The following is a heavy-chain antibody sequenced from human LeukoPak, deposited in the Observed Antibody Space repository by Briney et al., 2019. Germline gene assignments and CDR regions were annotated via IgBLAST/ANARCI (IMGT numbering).Heavy chain of an antibody. J-gene: IGHJ3*02. CDR1: VGSISSHY. CDR3: ARAKQQLVFDAFDI. Sequence: SDSLSLTCTVSVGSISSHYWNWIRQAPAKGLECMGDIYYNGNTKYNSSLKRRVTISVDGSQNQLSLSLRSVTAADTAVYYCARAKQQLVFDAFDIWGQGTMATVSS. CDR2: IYYNGNT. D-gene: IGHD6-13*01. V-gene: IGHV4-59*11.